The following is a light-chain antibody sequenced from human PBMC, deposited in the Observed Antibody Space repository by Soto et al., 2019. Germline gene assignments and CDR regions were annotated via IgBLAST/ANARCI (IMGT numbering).Light chain of an antibody. CDR1: QSVLYNSNNKNY. J-gene: IGKJ2*01. V-gene: IGKV4-1*01. CDR2: WAS. CDR3: QQYHTLPYT. Sequence: DIVMTQSPDSLAVSLGERATINCKSSQSVLYNSNNKNYLAWYQQKPGHPPKLLIYWASTRQSGVPERFSGSGSESDFTLTISSLQAEDGAVYYCQQYHTLPYTFGQGTKVEIK.